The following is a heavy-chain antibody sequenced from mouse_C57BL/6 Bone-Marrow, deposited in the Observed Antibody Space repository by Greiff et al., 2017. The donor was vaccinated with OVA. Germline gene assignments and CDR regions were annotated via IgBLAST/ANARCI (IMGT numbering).Heavy chain of an antibody. CDR3: ARDYGSSSYWYFDV. V-gene: IGHV1-18*01. J-gene: IGHJ1*03. CDR1: GYTFTDYN. D-gene: IGHD1-1*01. CDR2: INPNNGGT. Sequence: LVESGASVKIPCKASGYTFTDYNMDWVKQSHGKSLEWIGDINPNNGGTIYNQKFKGKATLTVDKSSSTAYMELRSLTSEDTAVYYCARDYGSSSYWYFDVWGTGTTVTVSS.